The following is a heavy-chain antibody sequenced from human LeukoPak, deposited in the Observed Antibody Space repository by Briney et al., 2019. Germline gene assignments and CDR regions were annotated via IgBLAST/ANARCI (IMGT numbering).Heavy chain of an antibody. Sequence: SETLSLTCAVSGYSISSGYYWGWIRQPPGKGLGWIGSIYHSGSTFYNPSLKSRDTISVDTSKNQFSLKLTSVTAADTAVYYCARTQYSSSRLDYWGQGTLVTVSS. D-gene: IGHD6-13*01. CDR2: IYHSGST. J-gene: IGHJ4*02. CDR1: GYSISSGYY. CDR3: ARTQYSSSRLDY. V-gene: IGHV4-38-2*01.